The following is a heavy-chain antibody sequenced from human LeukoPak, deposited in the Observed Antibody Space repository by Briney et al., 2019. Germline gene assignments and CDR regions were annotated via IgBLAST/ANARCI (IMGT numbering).Heavy chain of an antibody. D-gene: IGHD1-26*01. CDR2: LSASGGSM. CDR3: AKTMGAIDHDY. J-gene: IGHJ4*02. V-gene: IGHV3-23*01. Sequence: GGSLRLSCAASGFTFSDYYMSWIRQAPGKGLEWVSGLSASGGSMLYSDSVKGRLTISRDNSKTTLYLQMNSLRAEDTAEYYCAKTMGAIDHDYWGQGTLVTVSS. CDR1: GFTFSDYY.